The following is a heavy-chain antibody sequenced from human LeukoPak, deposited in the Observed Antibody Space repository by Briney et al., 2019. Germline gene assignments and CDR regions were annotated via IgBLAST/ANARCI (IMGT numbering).Heavy chain of an antibody. D-gene: IGHD3-22*01. CDR3: ARGIHYYDSSGLNAFDI. V-gene: IGHV3-7*01. Sequence: GSLRLSCAASGFTFSSYWMSWVRQAPGKGLEWVANIKQDGSEKYYVDSVKGRFTISRDNAKNSLYLQMNSLRAEDTAVYYCARGIHYYDSSGLNAFDIWGQGTMVTVSS. CDR2: IKQDGSEK. CDR1: GFTFSSYW. J-gene: IGHJ3*02.